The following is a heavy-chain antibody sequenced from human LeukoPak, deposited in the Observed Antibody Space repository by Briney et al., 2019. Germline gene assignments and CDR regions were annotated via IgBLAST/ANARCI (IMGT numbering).Heavy chain of an antibody. CDR1: GGSISSYY. J-gene: IGHJ5*02. Sequence: SETLSLTCTVAGGSISSYYWSWIRQPPGKGLEWIGFIYYGGSTNYNPSLKSRVTISVDTSKNQFSLKLSSVTAADTAVYYCARRDYGGNWFDPWGQGTLVTVSS. CDR2: IYYGGST. V-gene: IGHV4-59*08. D-gene: IGHD4-23*01. CDR3: ARRDYGGNWFDP.